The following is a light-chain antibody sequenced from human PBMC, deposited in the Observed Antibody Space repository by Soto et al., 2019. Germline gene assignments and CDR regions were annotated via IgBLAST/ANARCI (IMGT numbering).Light chain of an antibody. CDR2: VNNDGSL. V-gene: IGLV4-69*01. Sequence: QPVLTQSPSASASLGASVKLTCTLSSGHSSYAIAWHQQQPEKGPRYLMKVNNDGSLNKGDGIPDRFSGSSSGAERYLTISSLQSEDEGDYYCQTWGTGIRVFGGGTKLTVL. J-gene: IGLJ3*02. CDR1: SGHSSYA. CDR3: QTWGTGIRV.